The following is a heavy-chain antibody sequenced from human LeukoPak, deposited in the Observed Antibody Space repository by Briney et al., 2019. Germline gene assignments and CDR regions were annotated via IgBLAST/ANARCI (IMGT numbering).Heavy chain of an antibody. Sequence: ASVKVSCKASGYTFTGYYMHWVRPAPGQGLEWMGWINPNSGGTNYAQKFQGWVTMTRDTSISTAYMELSRLRSDDTAVYYWARGARRFGESYPYYWGQGTLVTVSS. CDR2: INPNSGGT. V-gene: IGHV1-2*04. J-gene: IGHJ4*02. CDR1: GYTFTGYY. D-gene: IGHD3-10*01. CDR3: ARGARRFGESYPYY.